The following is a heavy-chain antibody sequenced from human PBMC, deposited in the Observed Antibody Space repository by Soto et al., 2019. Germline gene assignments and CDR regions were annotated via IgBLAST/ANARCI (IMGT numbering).Heavy chain of an antibody. V-gene: IGHV4-39*07. CDR2: IYYSGST. CDR3: ARGNGDSSGWPFFDY. CDR1: GGSISSSSYY. J-gene: IGHJ4*02. Sequence: SETLSLTCTVSGGSISSSSYYWGWIRQPPGKGLEWIGSIYYSGSTYYNPSLKSRVTISVDTSKNQFSLKLNSVTAADTAVYYCARGNGDSSGWPFFDYWGQGTLVTVSS. D-gene: IGHD6-19*01.